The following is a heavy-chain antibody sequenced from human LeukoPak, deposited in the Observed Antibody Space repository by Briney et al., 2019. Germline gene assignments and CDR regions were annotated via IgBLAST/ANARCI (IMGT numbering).Heavy chain of an antibody. CDR2: IRSSGNTI. J-gene: IGHJ4*02. CDR3: ARGWGSSGYYPFDY. D-gene: IGHD3-22*01. CDR1: GFTFSSYE. V-gene: IGHV3-48*03. Sequence: PGGSLGLSCAASGFTFSSYEMNWVRQAAGKGLEWLSYIRSSGNTIYYADSVKGRFTISRDNAKNSLYLQMNSLRAEDTAVYYCARGWGSSGYYPFDYWGQGTLVTVSS.